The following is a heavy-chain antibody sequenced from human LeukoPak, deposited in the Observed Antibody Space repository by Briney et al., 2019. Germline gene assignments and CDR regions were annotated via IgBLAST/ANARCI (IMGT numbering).Heavy chain of an antibody. V-gene: IGHV3-11*01. J-gene: IGHJ4*02. Sequence: GGSLRLSCAASGFTFSDYYMSWIRQAPGKGLEWVSYISSSGSTIYYADSVKGRFTISRDNAKNSLYLQTNSLRAEDTAVYYCARDRPEMATTPPGYWGQGTLLTVSS. CDR1: GFTFSDYY. CDR2: ISSSGSTI. CDR3: ARDRPEMATTPPGY. D-gene: IGHD5-24*01.